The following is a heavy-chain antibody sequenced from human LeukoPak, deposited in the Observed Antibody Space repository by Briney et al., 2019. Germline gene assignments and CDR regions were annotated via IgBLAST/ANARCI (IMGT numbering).Heavy chain of an antibody. CDR3: AKDLSAGTVNPFFDS. CDR1: GFAFSTYA. Sequence: GGSLRLSCAASGFAFSTYAMHWVRQARGKGLEWVAIISYDANDKYYGDSVKGRFAISRDNSRNTLYLQMTRLRPEDAGVYYCAKDLSAGTVNPFFDSWGQGGLVSASS. J-gene: IGHJ4*02. CDR2: ISYDANDK. D-gene: IGHD4-17*01. V-gene: IGHV3-30*09.